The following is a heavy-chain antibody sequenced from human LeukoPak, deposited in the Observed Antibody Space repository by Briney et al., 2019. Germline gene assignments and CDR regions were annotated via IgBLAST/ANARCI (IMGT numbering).Heavy chain of an antibody. J-gene: IGHJ3*02. Sequence: PGGSLRLSCAASGFTLSSYWMSWVRQAPGKGLEWVANIKQDGSEKYYVDSVKGRFTISRDNAKNSLYLQMNSLRAEDTAVYYCARFRAATAFDIWGQGTMVTVSS. V-gene: IGHV3-7*01. D-gene: IGHD6-25*01. CDR3: ARFRAATAFDI. CDR2: IKQDGSEK. CDR1: GFTLSSYW.